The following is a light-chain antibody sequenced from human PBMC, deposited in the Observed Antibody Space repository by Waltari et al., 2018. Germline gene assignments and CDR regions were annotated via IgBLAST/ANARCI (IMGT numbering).Light chain of an antibody. Sequence: HSVLTQSPSVSAAPVQKVTISYSVSRPNFGRTYVSWYQQIPGTAPKLLIYDNDKPPSGIPDRFSASKSGTSATLGITGRQTGDEADYYCGAWDSSLRVVFGGGTKVTVL. J-gene: IGLJ2*01. CDR2: DND. CDR3: GAWDSSLRVV. CDR1: RPNFGRTY. V-gene: IGLV1-51*01.